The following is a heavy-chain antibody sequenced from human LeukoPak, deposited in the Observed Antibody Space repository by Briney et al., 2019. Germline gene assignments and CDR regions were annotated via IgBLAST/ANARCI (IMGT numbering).Heavy chain of an antibody. CDR3: ARDLYTMVRGVTSPIPFDY. D-gene: IGHD3-10*01. V-gene: IGHV1-18*01. J-gene: IGHJ4*02. CDR1: GYTFTRYG. CDR2: ISAYNGNT. Sequence: ASVNVSCKASGYTFTRYGISWVRQAPGQGLEWMGWISAYNGNTNYAQKLQGRVTMTTDTSTSTAYMELRSLRSDDTAVYYCARDLYTMVRGVTSPIPFDYWGQGTLVTVSS.